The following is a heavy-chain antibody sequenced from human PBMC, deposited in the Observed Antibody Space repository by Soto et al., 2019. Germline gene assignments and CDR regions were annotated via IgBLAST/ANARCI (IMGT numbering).Heavy chain of an antibody. D-gene: IGHD6-13*01. CDR1: GFTFSSYG. J-gene: IGHJ4*02. Sequence: GGSLRLSCAASGFTFSSYGMHWIRQAPGKGLEWVAVIWYDGSNKYYADSVKGRFTISRDNSKNTLYLQMNSLRAEDTAVYYCARDQGSSWFDYWGQGTLVTVSS. V-gene: IGHV3-33*01. CDR2: IWYDGSNK. CDR3: ARDQGSSWFDY.